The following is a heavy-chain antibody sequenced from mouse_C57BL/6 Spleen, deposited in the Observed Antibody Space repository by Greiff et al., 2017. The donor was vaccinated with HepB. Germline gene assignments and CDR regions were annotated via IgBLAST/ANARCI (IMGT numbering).Heavy chain of an antibody. J-gene: IGHJ2*01. D-gene: IGHD1-1*01. Sequence: EVKLQESGPGLVKPSQSLSLTCSVTGYSITSGYYWNWIRQFPGNKLEWMGYISYDGSNNYNPSLKNRISITRDTSKNQFFLKLNSVTTEDTATYYCARGTTVVLDYWGQGTTLTVSS. CDR3: ARGTTVVLDY. CDR2: ISYDGSN. V-gene: IGHV3-6*01. CDR1: GYSITSGYY.